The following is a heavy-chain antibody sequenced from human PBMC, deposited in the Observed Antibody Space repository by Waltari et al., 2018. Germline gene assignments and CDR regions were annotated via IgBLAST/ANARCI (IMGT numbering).Heavy chain of an antibody. J-gene: IGHJ2*01. V-gene: IGHV4-4*07. D-gene: IGHD1-26*01. CDR2: IYTSGST. CDR1: GGSISSYY. Sequence: QVQLQESGPGLVKPSETLSLTCTVSGGSISSYYWSWIRQPAGKGLEWIGRIYTSGSTNYNPSLKSRVTMSVDTSKNQFSLKLSSVTAADTAVYCCAREREGELLSVWYFDLWGRGTLVTVSS. CDR3: AREREGELLSVWYFDL.